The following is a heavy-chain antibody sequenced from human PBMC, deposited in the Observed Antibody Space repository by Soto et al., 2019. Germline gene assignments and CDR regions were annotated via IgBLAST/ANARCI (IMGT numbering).Heavy chain of an antibody. CDR2: IYYSGST. V-gene: IGHV4-39*01. J-gene: IGHJ4*02. D-gene: IGHD1-26*01. Sequence: SETLSLTCTVSGGSISSSSYYWGWIRQPPGKGLEWIGSIYYSGSTYYNPSLKSRVTISVDTSKNQFSLKLSSVTAADTAVYYCAGGIVGATSYYFDYWGQGTLVTVSS. CDR1: GGSISSSSYY. CDR3: AGGIVGATSYYFDY.